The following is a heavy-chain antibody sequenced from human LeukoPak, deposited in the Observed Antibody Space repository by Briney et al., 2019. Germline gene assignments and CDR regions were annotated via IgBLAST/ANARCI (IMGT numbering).Heavy chain of an antibody. CDR2: ISAYNANT. CDR1: GYTFTSYG. Sequence: ASVKVSCKASGYTFTSYGINWVRQAPGPGLEWMGWISAYNANTNYAQNLQVRVTMTTDTSTSTAYMELRSLISDDTAVYYCARDSPNDPNYYYMDVWGKGTTVTVSS. J-gene: IGHJ6*03. D-gene: IGHD1-1*01. V-gene: IGHV1-18*01. CDR3: ARDSPNDPNYYYMDV.